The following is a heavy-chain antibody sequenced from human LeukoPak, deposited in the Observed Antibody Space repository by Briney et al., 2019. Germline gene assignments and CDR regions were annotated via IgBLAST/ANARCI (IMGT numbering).Heavy chain of an antibody. CDR3: ARAGWIITSGIDY. J-gene: IGHJ4*02. CDR2: IYHTGST. Sequence: SETLSLTCGVSGYSISRGYYWAWIRQPPGKGLEWIGTIYHTGSTYYTPSLGSRVTISVDTSKNEFSLNLNSVTAADTAVYYCARAGWIITSGIDYWGQGALVTV. V-gene: IGHV4-38-2*01. D-gene: IGHD3-10*01. CDR1: GYSISRGYY.